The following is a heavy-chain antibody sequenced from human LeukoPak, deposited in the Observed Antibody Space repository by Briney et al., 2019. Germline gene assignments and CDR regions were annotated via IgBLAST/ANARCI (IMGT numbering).Heavy chain of an antibody. CDR1: GFSFNNFG. V-gene: IGHV3-23*01. CDR2: ISGTGGST. Sequence: GGSLRLSCVASGFSFNNFGMSWVRQAPGKGLEWVSSISGTGGSTHYADSVKGRFTISRDNSKNTLYLQMNSLRAGDTAVYYCAKSSYYDSSGFYREYYFDYWGQGTLVPVSS. D-gene: IGHD3-22*01. J-gene: IGHJ4*02. CDR3: AKSSYYDSSGFYREYYFDY.